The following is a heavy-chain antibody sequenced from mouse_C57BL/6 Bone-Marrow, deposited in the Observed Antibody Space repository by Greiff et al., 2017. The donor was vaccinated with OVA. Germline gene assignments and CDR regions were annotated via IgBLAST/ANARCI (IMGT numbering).Heavy chain of an antibody. CDR2: IDPSDSYT. D-gene: IGHD1-1*01. V-gene: IGHV1-50*01. Sequence: QVQLQQSGAELVKPGASVKLSCKASGYTFTSYWMQWVKQRPGQGLEWIGEIDPSDSYTNYNQKFKGKATLTVDTSSSTAYMQLSSLTSEDSAVYYCATTVDYWGQGTTLTVSS. CDR3: ATTVDY. CDR1: GYTFTSYW. J-gene: IGHJ2*01.